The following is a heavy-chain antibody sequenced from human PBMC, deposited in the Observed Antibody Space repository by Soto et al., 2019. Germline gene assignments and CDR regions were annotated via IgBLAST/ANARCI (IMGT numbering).Heavy chain of an antibody. CDR1: GYSISIGYY. CDR3: ARVHSSGYSWDAFDI. CDR2: IYHSGGT. Sequence: SETLSLTCAVSGYSISIGYYWGCIRQPPGKGPEWIGSIYHSGGTYYNPSLKSRVTISVDTSKNQFSLKLSSVTAADTAVYCCARVHSSGYSWDAFDIWGQGTMVAVSS. D-gene: IGHD3-22*01. V-gene: IGHV4-38-2*01. J-gene: IGHJ3*02.